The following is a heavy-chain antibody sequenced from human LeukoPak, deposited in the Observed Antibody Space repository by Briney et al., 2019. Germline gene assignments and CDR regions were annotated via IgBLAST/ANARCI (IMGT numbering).Heavy chain of an antibody. CDR2: IKEDGSRQ. V-gene: IGHV3-7*01. D-gene: IGHD3-22*01. Sequence: GGSLRLSCSASGFTFSTYWMSWVRLAPGKGLEWVANIKEDGSRQFYVDSVKGRFTISRDNAKNSLFLQMDSLRPDDTAMYYCARDPHYYDRSAWDYWGQGTLVTVSS. CDR1: GFTFSTYW. CDR3: ARDPHYYDRSAWDY. J-gene: IGHJ4*02.